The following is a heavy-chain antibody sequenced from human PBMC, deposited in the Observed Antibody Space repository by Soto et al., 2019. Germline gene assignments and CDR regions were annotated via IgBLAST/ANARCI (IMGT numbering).Heavy chain of an antibody. V-gene: IGHV3-7*01. CDR1: GFTFSSYW. J-gene: IGHJ6*02. Sequence: GSLRLSCAASGFTFSSYWMSWVRQAPGKGLEWVANIKQDGSEKYYVDSVKGRFTVSRDNAKNSLSLQVNSLRAEDTAVYYCARDRGSFGSDYYYGMDVWGQGTTVTVSS. D-gene: IGHD3-10*01. CDR3: ARDRGSFGSDYYYGMDV. CDR2: IKQDGSEK.